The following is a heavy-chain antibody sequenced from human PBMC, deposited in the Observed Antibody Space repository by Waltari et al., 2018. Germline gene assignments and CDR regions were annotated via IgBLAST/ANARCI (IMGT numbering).Heavy chain of an antibody. CDR3: AREGGYGDYSLDS. J-gene: IGHJ4*02. D-gene: IGHD4-17*01. CDR2: IYSGVST. V-gene: IGHV3-53*01. Sequence: EVQLVESGGGLIQPGGSLRLSCAASGFTVSSNYMSWVRQAPGKGLEWISVIYSGVSTYYADSVKGRFTISRDNSKNTLYLQMNSLRAEDTAVYFCAREGGYGDYSLDSWGQGTLVTVSS. CDR1: GFTVSSNY.